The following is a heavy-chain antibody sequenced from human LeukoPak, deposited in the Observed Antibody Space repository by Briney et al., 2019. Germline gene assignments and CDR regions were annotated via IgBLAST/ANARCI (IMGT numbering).Heavy chain of an antibody. V-gene: IGHV3-9*01. CDR2: ISWNSGNI. CDR3: AKDAYSSNWYYFDY. Sequence: GGSLRLSCAASGFTFDDYAMHWVRQAPGKGLGWVSGISWNSGNIGHADSVKGRFTISRDNAKNSLYLQMNSLRAEDTALYYCAKDAYSSNWYYFDYWGQGTLVTVSS. J-gene: IGHJ4*02. D-gene: IGHD6-13*01. CDR1: GFTFDDYA.